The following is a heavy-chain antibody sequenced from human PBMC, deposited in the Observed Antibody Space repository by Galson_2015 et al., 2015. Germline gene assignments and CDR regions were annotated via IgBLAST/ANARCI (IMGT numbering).Heavy chain of an antibody. CDR3: ARYGVAGTGFDY. CDR1: GFTFSSYS. D-gene: IGHD6-19*01. J-gene: IGHJ4*02. Sequence: SLRLSCAASGFTFSSYSMNWVRQAPGRGLEWVSYISSSSHTIYYADSVKGRFTISRDNAKNSLYLQMNSLRDEDTAVYYCARYGVAGTGFDYWGQGTLITVSS. V-gene: IGHV3-48*02. CDR2: ISSSSHTI.